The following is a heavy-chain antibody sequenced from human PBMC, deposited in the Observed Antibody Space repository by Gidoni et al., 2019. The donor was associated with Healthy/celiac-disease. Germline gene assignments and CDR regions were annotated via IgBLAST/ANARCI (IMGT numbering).Heavy chain of an antibody. CDR2: IIPIFGTA. V-gene: IGHV1-69*06. CDR1: GGTFSSYA. J-gene: IGHJ4*02. CDR3: ASSLGVVVAATPGD. D-gene: IGHD2-15*01. Sequence: QVQLVQSGAEVKKPGSSVKVSCTASGGTFSSYAISWVRQAPGQGLEWMGGIIPIFGTANYAQKFQGRVTITADKSTSTAYMELSSLRSEDTAVYYCASSLGVVVAATPGDWGQGTLVTVSS.